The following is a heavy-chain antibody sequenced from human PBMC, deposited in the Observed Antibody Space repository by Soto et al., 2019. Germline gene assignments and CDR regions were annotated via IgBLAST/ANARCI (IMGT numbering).Heavy chain of an antibody. V-gene: IGHV4-59*01. CDR3: VKGEYYYDSSGYYPFDY. Sequence: SETLSLTCTVSGGSISSYYWSWIRQPPGKGLEWIGYIYYSGSTNYNPSLKSRVTISVDTSKNQFSLKLSSVTAADTAVYYCVKGEYYYDSSGYYPFDYWGQGTLVTVSS. CDR1: GGSISSYY. D-gene: IGHD3-22*01. CDR2: IYYSGST. J-gene: IGHJ4*02.